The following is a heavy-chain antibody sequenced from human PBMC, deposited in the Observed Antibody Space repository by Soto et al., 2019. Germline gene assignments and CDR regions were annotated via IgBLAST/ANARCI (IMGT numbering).Heavy chain of an antibody. V-gene: IGHV3-23*01. D-gene: IGHD3-16*01. J-gene: IGHJ4*02. CDR2: VSATAGTT. CDR1: GFTFINYA. CDR3: AKDRLGGLFDY. Sequence: GGSLRLSCAASGFTFINYAMIRIRQAPGKGLEWVSLVSATAGTTYYTDSVKGRFTISRDNSRNTAYLQMNSLRADDTAVYYGAKDRLGGLFDYWGQGTLVTVS.